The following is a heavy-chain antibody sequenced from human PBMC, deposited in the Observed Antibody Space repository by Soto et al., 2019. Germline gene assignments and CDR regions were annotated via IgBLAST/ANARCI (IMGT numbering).Heavy chain of an antibody. D-gene: IGHD5-12*01. CDR3: AEGGYDLGH. Sequence: QLQLVESGGGLVKPGGSLTLSCEVSGFTFSDFARTWIRQAPGKGLEWVSYISSTGTTAYYAASVKGRFTISRDNAKKSLFLQMNSLKVEDTAVYYCAEGGYDLGHWGQGTLVTVSS. V-gene: IGHV3-11*01. CDR1: GFTFSDFA. CDR2: ISSTGTTA. J-gene: IGHJ1*01.